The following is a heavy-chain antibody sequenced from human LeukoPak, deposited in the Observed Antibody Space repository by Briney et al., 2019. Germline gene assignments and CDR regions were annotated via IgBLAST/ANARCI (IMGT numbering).Heavy chain of an antibody. D-gene: IGHD2-2*01. J-gene: IGHJ4*02. CDR2: IRYDGSNK. CDR3: AKVGSSTSTLDY. Sequence: PGGSLRLSCAASGFIFNNYAMSWVHQAPGKGLEWVAFIRYDGSNKYYADSVKGRFTISRDNSKNTLYLQMNSLRAEDTAVYYCAKVGSSTSTLDYWGQGTLVTVSS. CDR1: GFIFNNYA. V-gene: IGHV3-30*02.